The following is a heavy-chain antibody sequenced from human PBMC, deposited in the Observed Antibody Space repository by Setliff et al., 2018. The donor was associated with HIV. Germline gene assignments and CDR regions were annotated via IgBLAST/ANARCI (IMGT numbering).Heavy chain of an antibody. D-gene: IGHD6-19*01. Sequence: EASVKVSCKASGYTFTNYGISWVRQAPGQGLEWMGWISAYSGNTHYAQKYQGRVTMTTDTSTSTAYMELRSLRSHDTAVYYCASTGYSSGWSFDYWGQGTLVTVSS. CDR3: ASTGYSSGWSFDY. CDR2: ISAYSGNT. J-gene: IGHJ4*02. V-gene: IGHV1-18*01. CDR1: GYTFTNYG.